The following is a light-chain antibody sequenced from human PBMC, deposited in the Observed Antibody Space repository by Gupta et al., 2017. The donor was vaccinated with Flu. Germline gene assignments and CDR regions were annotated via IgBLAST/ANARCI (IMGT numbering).Light chain of an antibody. Sequence: SVLTQPPSLSLAPGQTARITCDGDTLATTNVHWYQQRPGQAPVLVIYDDSQRPSGIPERFSGSNSGITATLNISRVEAGDEADYYCQVWDVSGGPYGVFGGGTKLTVL. V-gene: IGLV3-21*02. CDR3: QVWDVSGGPYGV. J-gene: IGLJ3*02. CDR1: TLATTN. CDR2: DDS.